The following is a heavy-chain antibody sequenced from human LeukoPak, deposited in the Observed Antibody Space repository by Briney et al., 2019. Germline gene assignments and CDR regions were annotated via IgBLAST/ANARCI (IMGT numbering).Heavy chain of an antibody. CDR3: ARARDQYYYDSSGSDY. Sequence: GGSLRLSCAASGFTFSSYEMNWVRQAPGKGLEWVSYISSSGSTIYYADSVKGRFTISRDNAKNSLYLQMNSLRAEDTAVYYCARARDQYYYDSSGSDYWGQGTLVTVSS. V-gene: IGHV3-48*03. D-gene: IGHD3-22*01. CDR1: GFTFSSYE. CDR2: ISSSGSTI. J-gene: IGHJ4*02.